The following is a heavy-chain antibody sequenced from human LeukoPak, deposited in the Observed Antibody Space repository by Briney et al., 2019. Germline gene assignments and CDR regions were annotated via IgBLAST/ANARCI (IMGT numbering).Heavy chain of an antibody. J-gene: IGHJ6*02. Sequence: SETLSLTCDVFGGSFTDYFWTWIRQSPGEGLEWIGEINDYTGNTNYNPSLNSRVSISLEKSKNQFSLELRSVTAADTAVYYCARGRIAKIVVVHSFHYGMDVWGQGTTVTVSS. V-gene: IGHV4-34*01. CDR2: INDYTGNT. CDR3: ARGRIAKIVVVHSFHYGMDV. D-gene: IGHD3-22*01. CDR1: GGSFTDYF.